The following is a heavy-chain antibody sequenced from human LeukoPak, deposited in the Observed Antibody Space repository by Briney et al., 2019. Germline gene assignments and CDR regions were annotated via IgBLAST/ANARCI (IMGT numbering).Heavy chain of an antibody. J-gene: IGHJ4*02. Sequence: GASVKVSCKASGYTFTGYYMHRVRQAPGQGLEWMGWINPNSGGTNYAQKFQGRVTMTRDTSISTAYMELSRLRSDDTAVYYCARGATGYAASRGHDYWGQGTLVTVSS. CDR3: ARGATGYAASRGHDY. D-gene: IGHD1-26*01. CDR1: GYTFTGYY. CDR2: INPNSGGT. V-gene: IGHV1-2*02.